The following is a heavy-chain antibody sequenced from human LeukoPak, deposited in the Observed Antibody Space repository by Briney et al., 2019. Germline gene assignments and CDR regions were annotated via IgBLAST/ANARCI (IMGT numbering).Heavy chain of an antibody. D-gene: IGHD4-17*01. Sequence: SGGSLRLSCAASGFTFSSYSMNCVRQAPGKGLEWVSSISSSSSYIYYADSVKGRFTISRDNAKNSLYLQMNSLRAEDTAVYYCARDRYGDAHPTRDYWGQGTLVTVSS. CDR3: ARDRYGDAHPTRDY. CDR1: GFTFSSYS. V-gene: IGHV3-21*01. J-gene: IGHJ4*02. CDR2: ISSSSSYI.